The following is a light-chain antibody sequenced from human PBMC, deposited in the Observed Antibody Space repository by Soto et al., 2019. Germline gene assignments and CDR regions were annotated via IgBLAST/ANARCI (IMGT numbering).Light chain of an antibody. Sequence: EILWPPSPCTLSLTRGKSALLCSTGLQSVTKNNLNWYQQKPGQAPRLLIYGASIRATGIPDRFSGSGSETDFTLTISRLEPEDFALYYCQQYGSSAPITFGQGTRLEIK. CDR3: QQYGSSAPIT. CDR2: GAS. V-gene: IGKV3-20*01. CDR1: QSVTKNN. J-gene: IGKJ5*01.